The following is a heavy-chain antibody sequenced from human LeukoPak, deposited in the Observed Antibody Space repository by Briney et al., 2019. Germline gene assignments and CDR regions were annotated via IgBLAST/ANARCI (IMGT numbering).Heavy chain of an antibody. V-gene: IGHV4-59*01. CDR2: IYYSGST. J-gene: IGHJ4*02. CDR3: ARGGYSGYEYYFDY. D-gene: IGHD5-12*01. CDR1: GGSISSYY. Sequence: SETLSLTCTVSGGSISSYYWSWIRQPPGKGLEWIGYIYYSGSTNYNPSLKSRVTISVDTSKNRFSLKLSSVTAADTAVYYCARGGYSGYEYYFDYWGQGTLVTVSS.